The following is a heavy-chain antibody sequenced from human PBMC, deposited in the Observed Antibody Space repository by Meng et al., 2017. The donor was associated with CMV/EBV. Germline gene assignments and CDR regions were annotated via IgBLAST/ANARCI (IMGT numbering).Heavy chain of an antibody. Sequence: QVGLQGSGPGTGKPSQTLSLPCTVSGGSISSWDYYWSWIRQPPGKGLEWIGYIYYSGSTYYNPSLKSRVTISVDTSKNQFSLKLSSVTAADTAVYYCARAAPDYYDSSGPPDYWGQGTLVTVSS. V-gene: IGHV4-30-4*08. D-gene: IGHD3-22*01. J-gene: IGHJ4*02. CDR2: IYYSGST. CDR3: ARAAPDYYDSSGPPDY. CDR1: GGSISSWDYY.